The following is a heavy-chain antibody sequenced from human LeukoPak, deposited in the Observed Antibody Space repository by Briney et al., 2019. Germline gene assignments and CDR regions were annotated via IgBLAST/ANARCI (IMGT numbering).Heavy chain of an antibody. CDR1: GYTFTSYG. CDR3: ASAAAAGTFSGYYYYMDV. D-gene: IGHD6-13*01. Sequence: ASVKVSCKASGYTFTSYGISWVRQAPGQGLEWMGWISAYNGNTNYAQKLQGRVTMTTDTSTSTAYMELRSLRSDDTAVYYCASAAAAGTFSGYYYYMDVWGKGTTVTVSS. J-gene: IGHJ6*03. CDR2: ISAYNGNT. V-gene: IGHV1-18*01.